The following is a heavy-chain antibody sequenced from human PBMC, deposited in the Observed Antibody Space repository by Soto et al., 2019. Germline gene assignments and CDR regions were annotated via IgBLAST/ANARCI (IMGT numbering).Heavy chain of an antibody. J-gene: IGHJ4*02. Sequence: PGGSLRISFAASGFTFRDYAMSWVRQARGKVLELVSTISDSAVTTYYADSVKGRFTISRDNSKNRLYLQMNSLRVEDTAVYYCAKVPFVGWEVRESDYWGQGT. CDR2: ISDSAVTT. CDR3: AKVPFVGWEVRESDY. D-gene: IGHD1-26*01. V-gene: IGHV3-23*01. CDR1: GFTFRDYA.